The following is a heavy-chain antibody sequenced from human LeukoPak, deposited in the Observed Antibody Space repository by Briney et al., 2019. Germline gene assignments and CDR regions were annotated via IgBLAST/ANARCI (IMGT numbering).Heavy chain of an antibody. Sequence: SETLSLTCTVSVGSISSYYWSWIRQPPGKGLEWIGYIYYSGSTNYNPSLKSRVTISVDTSKNQISLKLSSVTAADTAVYYCAKNTWELLQWGQGTLVTVSS. D-gene: IGHD1-26*01. CDR1: VGSISSYY. CDR3: AKNTWELLQ. CDR2: IYYSGST. J-gene: IGHJ4*02. V-gene: IGHV4-59*01.